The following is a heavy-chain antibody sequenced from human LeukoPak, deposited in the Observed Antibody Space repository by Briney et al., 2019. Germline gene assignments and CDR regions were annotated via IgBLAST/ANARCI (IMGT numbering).Heavy chain of an antibody. CDR1: GGSLSGYY. V-gene: IGHV4-34*01. D-gene: IGHD3-3*01. Sequence: TSETLSLTCAVYGGSLSGYYWSWIRQPPGKGLEWIGEINHSGSTNYNPSLKSRVTISVDTSKNQFSLKLSSVTAADTAVYYCARGRTIFGVVSIPSYFDYWGQGTLVTVSS. J-gene: IGHJ4*02. CDR3: ARGRTIFGVVSIPSYFDY. CDR2: INHSGST.